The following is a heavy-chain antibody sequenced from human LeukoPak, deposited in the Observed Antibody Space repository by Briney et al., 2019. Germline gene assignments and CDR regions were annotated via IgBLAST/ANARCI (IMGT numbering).Heavy chain of an antibody. D-gene: IGHD3-10*01. CDR2: ISAYNGNT. CDR3: ARDNYYYGSGSYDYYFDH. CDR1: GYTFTSYG. V-gene: IGHV1-18*01. J-gene: IGHJ4*02. Sequence: ASVKVSCKASGYTFTSYGISWVRQAPGQGLEWMGWISAYNGNTNYAQKLQGRVTMTTDTSTSTAYMELRSLRSDDTAVYYCARDNYYYGSGSYDYYFDHWGQGTLVTVSS.